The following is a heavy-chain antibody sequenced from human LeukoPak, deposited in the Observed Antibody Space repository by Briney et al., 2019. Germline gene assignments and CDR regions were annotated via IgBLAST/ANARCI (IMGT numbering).Heavy chain of an antibody. CDR2: IKQDGSEK. J-gene: IGHJ5*02. CDR3: ARGWGNWFDP. D-gene: IGHD3-16*01. CDR1: GFTFSSYG. Sequence: GSLRLSCAASGFTFSSYGMHWVRQAPGKGLEWVANIKQDGSEKYYVDSVKGRFTISRDNAKNSLYLQMNSLRAEDTAVYYCARGWGNWFDPWGQGTLVTVSS. V-gene: IGHV3-7*04.